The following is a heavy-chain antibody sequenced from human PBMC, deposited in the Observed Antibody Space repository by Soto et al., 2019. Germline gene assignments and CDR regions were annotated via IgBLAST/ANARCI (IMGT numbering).Heavy chain of an antibody. J-gene: IGHJ4*02. V-gene: IGHV3-23*01. D-gene: IGHD2-15*01. CDR3: AKDRRWPPLYFDY. CDR2: ISGSGGRT. Sequence: GGSLRLSCAASGFTFSSYAMSWVRQAPGKGLEWVSAISGSGGRTYYADSVKGRFTISRDNSKNTRYLQMNSLRAEDTAVYYCAKDRRWPPLYFDYWGQGTLVTVSS. CDR1: GFTFSSYA.